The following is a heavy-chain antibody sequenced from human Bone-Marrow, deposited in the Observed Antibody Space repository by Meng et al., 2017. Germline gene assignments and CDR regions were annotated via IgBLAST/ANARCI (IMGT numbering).Heavy chain of an antibody. CDR3: ARSNYDILTGYYIWWFDP. CDR1: GYTFTSYG. CDR2: ISAYNGNT. V-gene: IGHV1-18*01. Sequence: ASVKVSCKASGYTFTSYGISWLRQAPGQGLEWMGWISAYNGNTNYAQKLQGRVTMTTDTSTSTAYMELRSLRSDDTAVYYCARSNYDILTGYYIWWFDPWGQGTLVTVSS. D-gene: IGHD3-9*01. J-gene: IGHJ5*02.